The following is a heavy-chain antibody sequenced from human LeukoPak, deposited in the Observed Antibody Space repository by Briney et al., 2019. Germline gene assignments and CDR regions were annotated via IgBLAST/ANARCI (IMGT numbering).Heavy chain of an antibody. D-gene: IGHD3-22*01. J-gene: IGHJ4*02. Sequence: GGSLRLSCAASGFTFSSYWMSWVRQAPGKGLEWVASIKQDGSEKYYVDSVKGRFTISRDNAKNSLYLQMNSLRAEDTAVYYCARDFPGRRSKFHYYDSSGFTFDYWGQGTLVTVSS. CDR2: IKQDGSEK. CDR1: GFTFSSYW. V-gene: IGHV3-7*01. CDR3: ARDFPGRRSKFHYYDSSGFTFDY.